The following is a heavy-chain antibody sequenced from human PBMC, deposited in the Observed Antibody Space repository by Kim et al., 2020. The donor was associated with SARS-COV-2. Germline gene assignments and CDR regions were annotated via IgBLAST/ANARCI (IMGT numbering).Heavy chain of an antibody. V-gene: IGHV3-30*01. CDR3: ARMYYDFWSGYFGTLGY. Sequence: GKGRFTISRDNSKNTLYLQMNSLRAEDTAVYYCARMYYDFWSGYFGTLGYWGQGTLVTVSS. D-gene: IGHD3-3*01. J-gene: IGHJ4*02.